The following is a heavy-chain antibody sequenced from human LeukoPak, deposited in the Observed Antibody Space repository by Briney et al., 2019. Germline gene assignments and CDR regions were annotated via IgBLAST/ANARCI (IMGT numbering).Heavy chain of an antibody. D-gene: IGHD5-24*01. J-gene: IGHJ3*02. V-gene: IGHV3-15*01. Sequence: GGSLRLSCAASGFTFTDAWMSWVRQAPGKGLEWVGRIKSKTDGGTTDYAAPVKGRFTISRDDSKNTLYLQMNSLKTEDTAVYYCTTRRWLQFGPLDIWGQGTMVTVSS. CDR1: GFTFTDAW. CDR2: IKSKTDGGTT. CDR3: TTRRWLQFGPLDI.